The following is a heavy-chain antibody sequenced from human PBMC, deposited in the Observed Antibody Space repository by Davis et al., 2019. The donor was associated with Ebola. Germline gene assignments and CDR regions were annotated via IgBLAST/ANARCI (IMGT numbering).Heavy chain of an antibody. J-gene: IGHJ6*02. V-gene: IGHV3-30*02. CDR1: GFTFSSYG. CDR3: AKVRSLLDYYYYGMDV. Sequence: PGGSLRLSCAASGFTFSSYGMHWVRQAPGKGLEWVAFIRYDGSNKYYADSVKGRFTISRDNSKHTLYLQMNSLRAEDTAVYYCAKVRSLLDYYYYGMDVWGQGTTVTVSS. D-gene: IGHD2-21*01. CDR2: IRYDGSNK.